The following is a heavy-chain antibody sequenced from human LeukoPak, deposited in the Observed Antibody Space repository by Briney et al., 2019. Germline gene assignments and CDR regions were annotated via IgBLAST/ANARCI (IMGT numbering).Heavy chain of an antibody. Sequence: SETLSLTCTVSGGSISSYYWSWIRQPPGKGLEWIGYIYYSGSTNYNPSLKSRVTISVDTSKNQFSLKLSSVTAADTAVYYCARDVGSSETDIWGQGTMVNVSS. CDR2: IYYSGST. J-gene: IGHJ3*02. CDR3: ARDVGSSETDI. V-gene: IGHV4-59*01. D-gene: IGHD6-13*01. CDR1: GGSISSYY.